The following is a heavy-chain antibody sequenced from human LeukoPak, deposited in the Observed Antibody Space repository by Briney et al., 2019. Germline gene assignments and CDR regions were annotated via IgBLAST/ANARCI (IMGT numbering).Heavy chain of an antibody. CDR2: ISSSGSTI. V-gene: IGHV3-11*04. J-gene: IGHJ4*02. D-gene: IGHD4-17*01. Sequence: GGSLRLSCAASGFTFSDYYMSWIRQAPGKGLEWVSYISSSGSTIYYADSVKGRFTISRDNSKNTLYLQMNSLRAEDTAVYYCARELYGDQSPFDYWGQGTLVTVSS. CDR1: GFTFSDYY. CDR3: ARELYGDQSPFDY.